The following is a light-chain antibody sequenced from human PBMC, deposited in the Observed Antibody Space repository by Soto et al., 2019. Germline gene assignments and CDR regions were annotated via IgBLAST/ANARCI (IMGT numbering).Light chain of an antibody. CDR3: SSYAGSNNFEV. CDR2: EVS. V-gene: IGLV2-8*01. Sequence: QSALTQPPSASGSPGQSVTISCTGTSSDVGGYNYVSWYQQHPGKAPELMIYEVSKRPSGVPDRFSGSKSGNTASLTVSGLQAEDEADYYCSSYAGSNNFEVFGTGTKLTVL. J-gene: IGLJ1*01. CDR1: SSDVGGYNY.